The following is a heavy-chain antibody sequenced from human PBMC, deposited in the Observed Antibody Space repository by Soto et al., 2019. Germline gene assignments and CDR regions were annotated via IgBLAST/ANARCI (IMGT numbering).Heavy chain of an antibody. D-gene: IGHD3-22*01. CDR2: ISHTGAT. CDR3: ARETYHYDSDAYKKTLVFDS. Sequence: PSETLSLTCDVYGGSFSGYFWGWIRQSPEKGLEWIGEISHTGATNYNASFRSRVIISLDSSKNQFSLRLNSVTAADTGVYFCARETYHYDSDAYKKTLVFDSCGPGTLVTVS. J-gene: IGHJ4*02. V-gene: IGHV4-34*01. CDR1: GGSFSGYF.